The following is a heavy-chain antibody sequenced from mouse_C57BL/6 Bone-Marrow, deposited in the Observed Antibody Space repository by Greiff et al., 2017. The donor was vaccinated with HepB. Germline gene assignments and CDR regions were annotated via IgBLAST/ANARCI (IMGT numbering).Heavy chain of an antibody. CDR1: GFSLTSYG. CDR3: AKGSSYAYWYFDV. Sequence: QVQLQQSGPGLVQPSQSLSITCTVSGFSLTSYGVHWVRQSPGKGLEWLGVIWRGGSTDYNAAFMSRLSITKDNSKSQVFFKMNSLQADDTAIYYCAKGSSYAYWYFDVWGTGTTVTVSS. CDR2: IWRGGST. V-gene: IGHV2-5*01. D-gene: IGHD1-1*01. J-gene: IGHJ1*03.